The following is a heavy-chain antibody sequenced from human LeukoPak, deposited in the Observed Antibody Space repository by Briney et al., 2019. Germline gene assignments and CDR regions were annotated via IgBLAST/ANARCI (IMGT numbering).Heavy chain of an antibody. J-gene: IGHJ4*02. CDR3: ARDGSASSGYGFDY. D-gene: IGHD3-22*01. Sequence: AVKDSRKACGYTFTGYYMHEVGQARGQGREGMGWNNPNRGGTKYAQKFHGRVTMTSDTSSSTAYMELSRLRSDDTAVYFCARDGSASSGYGFDYWGQGTLVTVSS. CDR2: NNPNRGGT. CDR1: GYTFTGYY. V-gene: IGHV1-2*02.